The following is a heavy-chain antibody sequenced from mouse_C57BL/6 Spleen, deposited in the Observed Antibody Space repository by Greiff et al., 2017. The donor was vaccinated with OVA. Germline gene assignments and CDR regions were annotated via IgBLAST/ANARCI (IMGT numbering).Heavy chain of an antibody. D-gene: IGHD1-1*01. J-gene: IGHJ3*01. CDR3: ATYGSRGGFAY. CDR2: IYPGGGYT. Sequence: VKVVESGAELVRPGTSVKMSCKASGYTFTNYWIGWAKQRPGHGLEWIGDIYPGGGYTNYNEKFKGKATLTADKSSSTAYMQFSSLTSEDSAIYYCATYGSRGGFAYWGQGTLVTVSA. V-gene: IGHV1-63*01. CDR1: GYTFTNYW.